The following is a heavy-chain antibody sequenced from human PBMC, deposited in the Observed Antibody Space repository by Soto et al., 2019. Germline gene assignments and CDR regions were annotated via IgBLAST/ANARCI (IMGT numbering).Heavy chain of an antibody. CDR1: GFTFSGSA. CDR2: IRSKANSYAT. Sequence: GGSLRLSCAASGFTFSGSAMHWVRQASGKGLEWVGRIRSKANSYATAYAASVKGRFTISRDDSKNTAYLQMNSLKTEDTAVYFCARQVHPGYSSDWGPGTQVTVSS. J-gene: IGHJ4*02. CDR3: ARQVHPGYSSD. D-gene: IGHD2-15*01. V-gene: IGHV3-73*01.